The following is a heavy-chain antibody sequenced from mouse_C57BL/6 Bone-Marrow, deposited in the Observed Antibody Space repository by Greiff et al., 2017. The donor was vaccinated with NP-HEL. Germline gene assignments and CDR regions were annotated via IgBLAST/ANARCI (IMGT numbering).Heavy chain of an antibody. Sequence: EVKLMESGGGLVQPGGSMKLSCAASGFTFSDAWMDWVRQSPEKGLEWVAEIRNKANNHATYYAESVKGRFTISRDDSKSSVYLQMNSLRAEDTGIYYCTRQDYYGTQEAWFAYWGQGTLVTVSA. CDR2: IRNKANNHAT. V-gene: IGHV6-6*01. J-gene: IGHJ3*01. CDR3: TRQDYYGTQEAWFAY. D-gene: IGHD1-1*01. CDR1: GFTFSDAW.